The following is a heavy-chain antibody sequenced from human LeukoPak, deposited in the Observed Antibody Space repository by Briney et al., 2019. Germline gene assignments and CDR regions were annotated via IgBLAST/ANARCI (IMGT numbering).Heavy chain of an antibody. Sequence: GESLRLSCAASGFTFSTYWMHWVRQAPGKGLVWVSRIKSDGSTNYADSVKGRFTISRDNAKNTLSLQMNSLRPEDTSVYYCARAPSEIGGYYPEYFRHWGQGTLVTVSS. J-gene: IGHJ1*01. CDR3: ARAPSEIGGYYPEYFRH. D-gene: IGHD3-3*01. CDR2: IKSDGST. V-gene: IGHV3-74*01. CDR1: GFTFSTYW.